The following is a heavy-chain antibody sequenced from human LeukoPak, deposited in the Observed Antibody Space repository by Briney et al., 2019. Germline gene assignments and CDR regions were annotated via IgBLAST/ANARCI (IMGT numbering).Heavy chain of an antibody. D-gene: IGHD2-2*01. V-gene: IGHV4-34*01. CDR2: INHSGST. Sequence: SETLSLTCTVSGGSISSYYWSWIRQPPGKGLEWIGEINHSGSTNYNPSLKSRVTISVDTSKKQFSLKLSSVTAADTAVYYCASPYCSSTWCSVYFDNWGQGTLVTVSS. J-gene: IGHJ4*02. CDR1: GGSISSYY. CDR3: ASPYCSSTWCSVYFDN.